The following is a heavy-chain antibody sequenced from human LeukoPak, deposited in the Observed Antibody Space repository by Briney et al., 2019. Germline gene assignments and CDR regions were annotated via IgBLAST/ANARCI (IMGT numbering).Heavy chain of an antibody. CDR2: INHSGST. D-gene: IGHD3-22*01. CDR3: ARGSSSYPYYFDY. J-gene: IGHJ4*02. V-gene: IGHV4-34*01. CDR1: GGSFSGYY. Sequence: SETLSLTCAVYGGSFSGYYWSWIRQPPGKGLEWIGEINHSGSTNYNPSLKSRVTISVDTSKNQFSLKLSSVTAADTAVYYCARGSSSYPYYFDYWGQGTLVTVSS.